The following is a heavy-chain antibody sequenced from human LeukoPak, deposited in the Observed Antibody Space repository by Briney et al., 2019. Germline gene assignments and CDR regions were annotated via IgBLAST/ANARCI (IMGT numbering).Heavy chain of an antibody. Sequence: ASVKVSCKISGHALSDLSIHWVRQAPGRGPEWMGGFDPEVGDKMHAQKFQGRVTMTEDASTDTAYMELNSLRSEDTAVYYCATDSDPWGPAAGTIDYWGQGTLVTVSS. CDR1: GHALSDLS. CDR2: FDPEVGDK. CDR3: ATDSDPWGPAAGTIDY. J-gene: IGHJ4*02. D-gene: IGHD6-13*01. V-gene: IGHV1-24*01.